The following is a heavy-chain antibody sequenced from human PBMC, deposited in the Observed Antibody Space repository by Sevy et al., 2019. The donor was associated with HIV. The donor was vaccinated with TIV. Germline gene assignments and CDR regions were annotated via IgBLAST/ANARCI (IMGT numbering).Heavy chain of an antibody. D-gene: IGHD3-22*01. Sequence: GESLKISCTASGFTFGDYAMSWFRQAPGKGLEWVGFIRSKAYGGTTEYAASVKDRFTISRDDSKSIAYLQMNSLKTEDTAVYYCTRNYDSSGYGSTGYWGQGTLVTVSS. CDR1: GFTFGDYA. CDR2: IRSKAYGGTT. J-gene: IGHJ4*02. CDR3: TRNYDSSGYGSTGY. V-gene: IGHV3-49*03.